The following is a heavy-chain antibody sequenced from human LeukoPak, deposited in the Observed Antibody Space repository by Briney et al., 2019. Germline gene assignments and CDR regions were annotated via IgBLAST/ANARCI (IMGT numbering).Heavy chain of an antibody. J-gene: IGHJ4*02. CDR3: ARVASDSSGWYHFDY. D-gene: IGHD6-19*01. V-gene: IGHV3-53*01. CDR1: GFTFSTYS. Sequence: PGGSLRLSCAASGFTFSTYSMSWVRQAPGGGLEFVSLFDTGGTTNYADSVKGRFTVSRDNSRNTLYLQMNSLRAEDTAVYYCARVASDSSGWYHFDYWGQGALVTASS. CDR2: FDTGGTT.